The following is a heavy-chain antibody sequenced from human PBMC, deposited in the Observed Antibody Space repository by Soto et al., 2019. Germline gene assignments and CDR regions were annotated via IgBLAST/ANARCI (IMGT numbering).Heavy chain of an antibody. V-gene: IGHV3-23*01. D-gene: IGHD3-10*01. CDR3: AKERPAYYYGSGRPYGMDV. Sequence: WGSLRLSCSASGFTCSSYAMSWFRQAPGKGLEWVSAISGSGGSTYYADSVKGRFTISRDNSKNTLYLQMNSLRAEDTAVYYCAKERPAYYYGSGRPYGMDVWGQGTTVTVSS. J-gene: IGHJ6*02. CDR1: GFTCSSYA. CDR2: ISGSGGST.